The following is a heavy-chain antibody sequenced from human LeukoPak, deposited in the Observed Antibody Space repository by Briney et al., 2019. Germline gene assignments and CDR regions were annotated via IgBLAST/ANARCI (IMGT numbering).Heavy chain of an antibody. CDR1: GGSFSGYY. CDR3: AVLPGAAAGSIDY. D-gene: IGHD6-13*01. J-gene: IGHJ4*02. V-gene: IGHV4-34*01. Sequence: SETLSLTCAVYGGSFSGYYWSWIRQPPGKGLEWVGEINHSGSTNYNPSLKSRVTISVDTSKNQFSQKMSSVTAADTAVYYCAVLPGAAAGSIDYWGQGTLVTVPS. CDR2: INHSGST.